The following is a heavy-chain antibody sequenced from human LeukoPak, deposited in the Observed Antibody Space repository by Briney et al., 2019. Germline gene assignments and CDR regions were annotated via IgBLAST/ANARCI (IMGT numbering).Heavy chain of an antibody. CDR1: GGSFGGYY. D-gene: IGHD2-15*01. J-gene: IGHJ6*03. CDR3: VVAATPRDYYYYMDV. Sequence: SETLSLTCAVYGGSFGGYYWSWIRQPPGKGLEWIGEINHSGSTNYNPSLKSRVTISVDTSKNQFSLKLSSVTAADTAVCYCVVAATPRDYYYYMDVWGKGTTVTVSS. CDR2: INHSGST. V-gene: IGHV4-34*01.